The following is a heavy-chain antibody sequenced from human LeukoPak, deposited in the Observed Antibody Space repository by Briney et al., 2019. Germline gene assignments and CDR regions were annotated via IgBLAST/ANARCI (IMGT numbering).Heavy chain of an antibody. Sequence: GGSLRFSCAASGFTFSSYGMHWVRQAPGKGLEWLSYIGSSGDGAIFYRDSVKGRFTVSRDNAKNSLYLQMDSLRDEDMAVYYCARGVGYCSGGRCYNWFDSWGQGTLVTVSS. V-gene: IGHV3-48*02. CDR2: IGSSGDGAI. J-gene: IGHJ5*01. D-gene: IGHD2-15*01. CDR3: ARGVGYCSGGRCYNWFDS. CDR1: GFTFSSYG.